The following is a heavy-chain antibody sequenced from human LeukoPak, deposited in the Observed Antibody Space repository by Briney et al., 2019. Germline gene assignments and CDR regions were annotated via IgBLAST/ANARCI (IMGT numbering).Heavy chain of an antibody. J-gene: IGHJ5*02. CDR2: IIPIFGTA. CDR1: VGTFSRYA. Sequence: SVKVSCQASVGTFSRYAISWVRQAPGQALEWMGGIIPIFGTANYAQKFQGRVTITTDESTSTAYMELSSLRSEDTAVYYCARVGGQWTSWFDPWGQGTLVTVSS. V-gene: IGHV1-69*05. CDR3: ARVGGQWTSWFDP. D-gene: IGHD6-19*01.